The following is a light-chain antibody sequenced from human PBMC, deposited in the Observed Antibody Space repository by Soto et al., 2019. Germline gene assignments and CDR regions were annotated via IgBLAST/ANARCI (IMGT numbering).Light chain of an antibody. CDR2: KAS. CDR3: QQYNSYSGT. J-gene: IGKJ1*01. CDR1: QTISSW. V-gene: IGKV1-5*03. Sequence: IQMNQSPSTLSGTVGDRVTITCRASQTISSWLAWYQQKPGKAPKLLIYKASTLKSGVPSRFSGSGSGTEFTLTISSLQPDDFATYYCQQYNSYSGTFGQGTNVDIK.